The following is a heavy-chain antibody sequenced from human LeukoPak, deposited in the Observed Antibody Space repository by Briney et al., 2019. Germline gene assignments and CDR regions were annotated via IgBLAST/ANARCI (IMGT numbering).Heavy chain of an antibody. CDR2: IKSKTDGGTT. J-gene: IGHJ4*02. CDR1: GFTFINAW. V-gene: IGHV3-15*01. D-gene: IGHD6-19*01. Sequence: GGSLRLSCAASGFTFINAWMSWVRQAPGKGLEWVGRIKSKTDGGTTDYAAPVKGRFIISRDDSTNTLYLQMNSLRTEDTAVYYCTSDPPGRSGWFYFDYWGQGTLVTVSS. CDR3: TSDPPGRSGWFYFDY.